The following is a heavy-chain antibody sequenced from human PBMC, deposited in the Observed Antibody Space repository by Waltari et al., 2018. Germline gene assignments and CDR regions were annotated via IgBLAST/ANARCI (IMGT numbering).Heavy chain of an antibody. CDR1: GGTFNNHV. CDR2: IIPILGQT. D-gene: IGHD3-16*01. Sequence: QVHLLQSGPAVRKPGSSVKVSCQASGGTFNNHVFNWVRQAPGQWLEWMGRIIPILGQTTYSQRFQGRVTMTADKSTKTTYMGLASLRSEDTALYYCASGHSYISNSRHYGPFDLWGQGTLITVSS. V-gene: IGHV1-69*02. CDR3: ASGHSYISNSRHYGPFDL. J-gene: IGHJ5*02.